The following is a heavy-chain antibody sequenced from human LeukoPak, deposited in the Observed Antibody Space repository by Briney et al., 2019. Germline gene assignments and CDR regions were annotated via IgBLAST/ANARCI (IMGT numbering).Heavy chain of an antibody. CDR2: ISSSSSYI. Sequence: RSGGSLRLSCAASGFTFSSYSMNWVRQAPGKGLEWVSSISSSSSYIYYADSVKGRFTISRDNAKNSLYLQMNSLRAEDTAVYYCARPMSEWLSRDAFDIWGQGTMVTVSS. CDR1: GFTFSSYS. CDR3: ARPMSEWLSRDAFDI. D-gene: IGHD3-3*01. J-gene: IGHJ3*02. V-gene: IGHV3-21*01.